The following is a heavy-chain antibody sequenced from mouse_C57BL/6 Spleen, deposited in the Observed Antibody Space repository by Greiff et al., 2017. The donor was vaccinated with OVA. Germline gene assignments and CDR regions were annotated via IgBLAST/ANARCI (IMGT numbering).Heavy chain of an antibody. D-gene: IGHD2-4*01. CDR3: VRRHYEDAMDY. CDR2: IRSKSNNYAT. Sequence: EVHLVESGGGLVQPKGSLKLSCAASGFSFNTYAMNWVRQAPGKGLEWVARIRSKSNNYATYYADSVKDRFTISRDDSESMLYLQMNNLKTEDTAMYYCVRRHYEDAMDYWGQGTSVTVSS. V-gene: IGHV10-1*01. J-gene: IGHJ4*01. CDR1: GFSFNTYA.